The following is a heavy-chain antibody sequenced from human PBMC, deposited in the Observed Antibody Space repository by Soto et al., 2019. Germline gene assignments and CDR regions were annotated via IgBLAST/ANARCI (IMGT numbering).Heavy chain of an antibody. CDR1: GYSFTSYW. V-gene: IGHV5-51*01. CDR3: ARASWFGELLGPYYYYGMDV. J-gene: IGHJ6*02. D-gene: IGHD3-10*01. Sequence: GESLKISCKGSGYSFTSYWIGWVRQMPGKGLEWMGIIYPGDSDTRYSPSFQGQVTISADKSISTAYLQWRSLKASDTAMYYCARASWFGELLGPYYYYGMDVWGQGTTVTVSS. CDR2: IYPGDSDT.